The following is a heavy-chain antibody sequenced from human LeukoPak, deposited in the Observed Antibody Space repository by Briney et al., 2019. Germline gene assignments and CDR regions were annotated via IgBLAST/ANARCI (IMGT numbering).Heavy chain of an antibody. CDR1: RFTFSSYG. J-gene: IGHJ4*02. CDR3: AKASYGSGSYRLDY. V-gene: IGHV3-30*02. Sequence: GGSLRLSCAASRFTFSSYGMHWVCQAPGKGLEGVAFIRYDGSNKYYADSVKGRFTISRDNSKNTLYLQMNSLRAEDTAVYYCAKASYGSGSYRLDYWGQGTLVTVSS. CDR2: IRYDGSNK. D-gene: IGHD3-10*01.